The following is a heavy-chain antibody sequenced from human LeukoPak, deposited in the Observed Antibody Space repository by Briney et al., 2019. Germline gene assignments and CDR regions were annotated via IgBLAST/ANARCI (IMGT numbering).Heavy chain of an antibody. CDR2: ISSSGSTI. CDR3: ARAIVVVTATTYYFDY. CDR1: GFTFSDYY. V-gene: IGHV3-11*01. D-gene: IGHD2-21*02. Sequence: GGPLRLSCAASGFTFSDYYMSWIRQAPGKGLEWVSYISSSGSTIYYADSVKGRFTISRDNAKNSLYLQMNSLRAEDTAVYYCARAIVVVTATTYYFDYWGQGTLVTVSS. J-gene: IGHJ4*02.